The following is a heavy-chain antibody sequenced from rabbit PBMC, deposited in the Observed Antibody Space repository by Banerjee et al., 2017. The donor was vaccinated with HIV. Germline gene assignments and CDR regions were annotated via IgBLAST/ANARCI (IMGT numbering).Heavy chain of an antibody. CDR1: GFSFSGSYY. J-gene: IGHJ4*01. D-gene: IGHD2-1*01. V-gene: IGHV1S45*01. CDR3: ARDYWSYGDSPDAHFNL. Sequence: QEQLEESGGDLVKPKGSLTLTCTASGFSFSGSYYMCWVRQAPGKGLEWIACIYGGSSDSPAYASWAKGRFPISKPSSPTVTLQMTSLTAADTATYFCARDYWSYGDSPDAHFNLWGQGTLVTV. CDR2: IYGGSSDSP.